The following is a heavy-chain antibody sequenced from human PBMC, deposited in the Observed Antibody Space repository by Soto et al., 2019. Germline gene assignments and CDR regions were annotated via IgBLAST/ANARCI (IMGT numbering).Heavy chain of an antibody. V-gene: IGHV3-11*01. Sequence: GGSLRLSCKACGFNFSGHYMNWIRQAPGKGLEWLAYLTNDGGYTYYAGCVRGRFSIWRDNAKDSLYLQINDLRADDTGVYYCAKDRRDHNTRTDAFGVWGQGTTVAVSS. CDR3: AKDRRDHNTRTDAFGV. CDR1: GFNFSGHY. CDR2: LTNDGGYT. D-gene: IGHD5-18*01. J-gene: IGHJ3*01.